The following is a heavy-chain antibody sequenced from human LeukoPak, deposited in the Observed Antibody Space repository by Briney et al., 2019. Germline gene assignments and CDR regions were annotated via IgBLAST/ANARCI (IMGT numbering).Heavy chain of an antibody. CDR3: ASFDILTGRGFDY. CDR2: IYYSGST. Sequence: SETLSLTCTVSGGFISSYYWSWIRQPPGKGLEWIGYIYYSGSTNYNPSLKSRVTISVDTSKNQFSLKLSSVTAADTAVYYCASFDILTGRGFDYWGQGTLVTVSS. V-gene: IGHV4-59*12. CDR1: GGFISSYY. J-gene: IGHJ4*02. D-gene: IGHD3-9*01.